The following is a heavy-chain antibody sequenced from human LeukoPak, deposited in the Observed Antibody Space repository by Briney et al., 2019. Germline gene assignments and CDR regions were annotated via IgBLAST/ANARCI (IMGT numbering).Heavy chain of an antibody. CDR1: GYTFTAYG. CDR2: ISAYTGNT. J-gene: IGHJ4*02. CDR3: ARGQSGSYPSPSDY. V-gene: IGHV1-18*01. D-gene: IGHD1-26*01. Sequence: ASVKVSCKASGYTFTAYGVSWVRQAPGQGLEWMGWISAYTGNTNYAQKLQGRVTMTTDTSTSTAYMELRSLRSDDTAVYYCARGQSGSYPSPSDYWGQGTLVTVSS.